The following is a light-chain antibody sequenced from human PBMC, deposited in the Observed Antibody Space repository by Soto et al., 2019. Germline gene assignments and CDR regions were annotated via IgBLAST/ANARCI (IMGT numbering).Light chain of an antibody. V-gene: IGLV2-23*01. CDR3: RSYAGSGTYV. CDR1: SSDVGSYDL. J-gene: IGLJ1*01. CDR2: EDN. Sequence: QSALTQPASVSGSPGQSITISCTGTSSDVGSYDLVSWYQQHPGKAPKLLIYEDNKRPSGVSNHFSGSKSGNTASLTISGLQAEDDADYHCRSYAGSGTYVFGTGTKLTVL.